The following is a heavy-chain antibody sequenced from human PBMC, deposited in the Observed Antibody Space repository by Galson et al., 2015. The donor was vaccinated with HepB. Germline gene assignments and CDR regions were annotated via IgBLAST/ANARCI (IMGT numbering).Heavy chain of an antibody. CDR3: ARVDSPSYGMDV. CDR1: GFTFSSSG. Sequence: SLRLSCAASGFTFSSSGMHWVRQAPGKGLEWVAAITDDGSIKYYADSVKGRFTISRDNSKNTLYLQMNSLRAEDTAVYYCARVDSPSYGMDVWGQGTTVTVSS. CDR2: ITDDGSIK. D-gene: IGHD2-2*03. V-gene: IGHV3-33*01. J-gene: IGHJ6*02.